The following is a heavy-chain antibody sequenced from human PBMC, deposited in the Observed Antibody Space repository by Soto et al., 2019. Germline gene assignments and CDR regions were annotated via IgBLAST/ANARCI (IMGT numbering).Heavy chain of an antibody. V-gene: IGHV4-31*03. CDR1: GGSISSGDYY. Sequence: QVQLQESGPGLVKPSQTLSSTCTVSGGSISSGDYYWTWIRQHPGKGLEWIGYIYYSGSTKHNPSLKSRITISVDTSKNQFSLKLNSVTAADTAVYYCARTKTSSTSFHVDYWGQGTQLTVSS. CDR2: IYYSGST. D-gene: IGHD2-2*01. J-gene: IGHJ4*02. CDR3: ARTKTSSTSFHVDY.